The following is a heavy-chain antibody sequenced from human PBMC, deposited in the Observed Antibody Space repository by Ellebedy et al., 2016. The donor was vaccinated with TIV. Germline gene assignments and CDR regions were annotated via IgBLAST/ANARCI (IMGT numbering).Heavy chain of an antibody. CDR3: ARGGSSTWYYPSDY. CDR2: INRSGDST. J-gene: IGHJ4*02. D-gene: IGHD6-13*01. CDR1: GYTFSSYY. V-gene: IGHV1-46*01. Sequence: ASVKVSCKASGYTFSSYYMHWVRQAPGQGLEWMGIINRSGDSTRYAQKFQGRVTMTRYTSISTAYMELTRLRSDDTAVYYCARGGSSTWYYPSDYWGQGTLVTVSS.